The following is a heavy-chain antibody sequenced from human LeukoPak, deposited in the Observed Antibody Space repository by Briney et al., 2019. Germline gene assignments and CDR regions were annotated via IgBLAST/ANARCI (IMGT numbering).Heavy chain of an antibody. J-gene: IGHJ6*02. CDR2: LSGSGANT. CDR1: GFTFSSYA. V-gene: IGHV3-23*01. Sequence: RGSLRLSCAASGFTFSSYAMNWVRQAPGKGLEWVSALSGSGANTYYADSVKGRFTISRDNSKHMLFLQMSSLRADDTAVYYCGRGMDVWGQGTTVTVSS. CDR3: GRGMDV.